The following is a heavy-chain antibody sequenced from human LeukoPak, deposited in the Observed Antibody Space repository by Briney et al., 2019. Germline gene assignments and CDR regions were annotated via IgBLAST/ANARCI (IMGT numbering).Heavy chain of an antibody. CDR2: ISAYNGNT. J-gene: IGHJ4*02. CDR1: GYTFTSYG. Sequence: AAVKVSCKASGYTFTSYGSSWVRQAPGQGVEGMGWISAYNGNTNYAQKLQGRVTMTTDTSTSTAYMELRSLSSDDTDVSYCARDYGDYWDYWGQGTLVTVSS. D-gene: IGHD4-17*01. CDR3: ARDYGDYWDY. V-gene: IGHV1-18*01.